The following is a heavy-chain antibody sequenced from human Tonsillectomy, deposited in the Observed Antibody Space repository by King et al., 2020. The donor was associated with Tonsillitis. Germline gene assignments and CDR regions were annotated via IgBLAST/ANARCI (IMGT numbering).Heavy chain of an antibody. V-gene: IGHV4-39*01. CDR3: ATLNSSKKKFFDY. D-gene: IGHD6-13*01. CDR2: IYYCGST. J-gene: IGHJ4*02. Sequence: QMQLQESGPGLVKPSETLSLTCTVSGGSISSCIYYWGWIRQPPRKWLEWIGRIYYCGSTYYNPSLKSRVTISVDTAKNQFSLKLYSVTAADTAVYYCATLNSSKKKFFDYWGQGTLVTVSS. CDR1: GGSISSCIYY.